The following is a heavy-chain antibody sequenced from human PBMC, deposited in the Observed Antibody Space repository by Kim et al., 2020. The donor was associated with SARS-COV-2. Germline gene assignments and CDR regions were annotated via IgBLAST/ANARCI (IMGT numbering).Heavy chain of an antibody. CDR1: GYTFTSYA. D-gene: IGHD3-9*01. Sequence: ASVKVSCKASGYTFTSYAMNWVRQAPGQGLEWMGWINTNTGNPTYAQGFTGRFVFSLDTSVSTAYLQISSLKAEDTAVYYCARGALLRYFDWADYWGQGTLVTVSS. CDR3: ARGALLRYFDWADY. CDR2: INTNTGNP. J-gene: IGHJ4*02. V-gene: IGHV7-4-1*02.